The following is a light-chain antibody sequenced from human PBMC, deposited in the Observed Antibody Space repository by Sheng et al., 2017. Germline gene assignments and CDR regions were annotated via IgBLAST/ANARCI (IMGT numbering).Light chain of an antibody. CDR2: AAS. CDR1: QSISSY. V-gene: IGKV1-39*01. Sequence: DIQMTQSPSSLSASVGDRVTITCRASQSISSYLNWYQQKPGKAPKLLIYAASSLQGGVPSRFSGSGSGTDFTLTISSLQPEDFATYYCQHYYGYPPFTFGPGTKVDI. CDR3: QHYYGYPPFT. J-gene: IGKJ3*01.